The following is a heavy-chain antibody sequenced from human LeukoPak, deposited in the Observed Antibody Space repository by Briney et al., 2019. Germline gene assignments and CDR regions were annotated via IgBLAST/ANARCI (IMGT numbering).Heavy chain of an antibody. Sequence: PGGSLRLSCAASGFTFSSYWMSWVRQAPGKGLEWVSYISGSGRTIYYADSVKGRFTISRDNAKNSLYLQMNSLRAEDTAVYYCARDIVVVPLVMGWFDPWGQGTLVTVSS. J-gene: IGHJ5*02. CDR2: ISGSGRTI. CDR1: GFTFSSYW. V-gene: IGHV3-48*04. D-gene: IGHD2-2*01. CDR3: ARDIVVVPLVMGWFDP.